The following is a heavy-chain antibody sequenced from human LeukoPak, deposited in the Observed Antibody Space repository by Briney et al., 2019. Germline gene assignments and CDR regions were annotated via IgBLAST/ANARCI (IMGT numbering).Heavy chain of an antibody. D-gene: IGHD3-22*01. CDR3: ARGQRITMIVVVISFLHGWFDP. CDR2: INPSGSST. CDR1: GYTFTSYY. J-gene: IGHJ5*02. V-gene: IGHV1-46*01. Sequence: GASVKVSCKAFGYTFTSYYMHWVRQAPGQGLEWMGIINPSGSSTSYAQKFQGRVTMTRDTSTSTVYMELSSLRSEDTAVYYCARGQRITMIVVVISFLHGWFDPWGQGTLVTVSS.